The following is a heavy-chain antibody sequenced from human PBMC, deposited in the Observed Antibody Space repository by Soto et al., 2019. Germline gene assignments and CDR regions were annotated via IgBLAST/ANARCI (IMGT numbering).Heavy chain of an antibody. CDR2: ISSSISTK. Sequence: GGSLRLCCAASGFTFSKYAMNWVRQAPGKGLEWVSYISSSISTKYYADSVKGRFTISRDNAKNSLYLQMNSLRDEDTAVYYCASPVTRYCGGDCSDGMDVWGQGTTVTVSS. CDR1: GFTFSKYA. J-gene: IGHJ6*02. CDR3: ASPVTRYCGGDCSDGMDV. D-gene: IGHD2-21*02. V-gene: IGHV3-48*02.